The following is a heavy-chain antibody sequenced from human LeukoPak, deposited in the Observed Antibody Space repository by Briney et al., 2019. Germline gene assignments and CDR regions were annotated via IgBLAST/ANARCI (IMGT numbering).Heavy chain of an antibody. CDR1: GCTFSSYW. CDR3: ARDFTAGGWGNAFDI. D-gene: IGHD6-19*01. V-gene: IGHV3-7*01. J-gene: IGHJ3*02. Sequence: GGSLRLSCAASGCTFSSYWMSWVRQAPGKGLEWVANIKQDGSEKYYVDSVKGRFTISRDNAKNSLYLQMNSLRAEDTAVYYCARDFTAGGWGNAFDIWGQGTMVTVSS. CDR2: IKQDGSEK.